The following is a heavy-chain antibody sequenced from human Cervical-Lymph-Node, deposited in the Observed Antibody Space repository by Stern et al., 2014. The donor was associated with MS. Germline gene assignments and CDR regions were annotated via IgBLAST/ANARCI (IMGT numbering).Heavy chain of an antibody. Sequence: VQLVESGAEVKKPGASVRVSCKVSGHTLSELTINWVRQAPGQGLEWMGNIAPETGESKYAQKFQGRVTMTEDTSTEPAYMDLSSLRSDDTAVYYCAAEKYYDSSDYFGQWGQGTLVTVSS. J-gene: IGHJ4*02. CDR3: AAEKYYDSSDYFGQ. D-gene: IGHD3-22*01. CDR1: GHTLSELT. V-gene: IGHV1-24*01. CDR2: IAPETGES.